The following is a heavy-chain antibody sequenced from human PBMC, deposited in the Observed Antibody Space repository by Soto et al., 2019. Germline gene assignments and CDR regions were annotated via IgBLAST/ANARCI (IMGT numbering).Heavy chain of an antibody. CDR3: ARDPRSGSYLAGWFDP. D-gene: IGHD1-26*01. V-gene: IGHV1-18*01. CDR2: ISTYNGNT. CDR1: GYTFNSYG. Sequence: ASVKVSCKASGYTFNSYGISWVRQAPGQGLEWMGWISTYNGNTKYAQKFQGRVTMTTDTITSTAYMELRSLGSDDTAVYYCARDPRSGSYLAGWFDPWGQGTLVTVSS. J-gene: IGHJ5*02.